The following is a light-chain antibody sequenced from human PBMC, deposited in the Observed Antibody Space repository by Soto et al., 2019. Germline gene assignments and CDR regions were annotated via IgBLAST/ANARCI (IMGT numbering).Light chain of an antibody. V-gene: IGLV2-8*01. Sequence: QSALTQPPSASGSPGQSVTISCTGTSSDVGGYNYVSWYQQHPDKAPKLMIYEVSKRPSGVPDRFSGSKSGNTASLTVSGLQAEDEADYYCSSYAGSNILLFGGGTKLTVL. CDR1: SSDVGGYNY. CDR3: SSYAGSNILL. J-gene: IGLJ2*01. CDR2: EVS.